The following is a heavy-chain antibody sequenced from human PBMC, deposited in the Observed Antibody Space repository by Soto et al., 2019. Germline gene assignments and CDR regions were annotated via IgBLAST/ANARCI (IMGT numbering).Heavy chain of an antibody. J-gene: IGHJ6*02. Sequence: QVQLQESGPGLVKPSQTLSLTCTVSGGSISSGGYYWSWIRQHPGKGLEWIGYIYYSGSTYYNPSLQRRVTISVETSKNQFYLKLSSVTAADTAVYYCARVRFVRGVIYYYYGMDVWGQGTTVTVSS. D-gene: IGHD3-10*01. CDR2: IYYSGST. V-gene: IGHV4-31*03. CDR3: ARVRFVRGVIYYYYGMDV. CDR1: GGSISSGGYY.